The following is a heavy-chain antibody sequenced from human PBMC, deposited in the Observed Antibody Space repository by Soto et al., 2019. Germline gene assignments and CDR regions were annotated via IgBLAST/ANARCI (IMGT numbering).Heavy chain of an antibody. CDR1: GFTFRSYG. V-gene: IGHV3-30*18. CDR2: ISYDGINK. J-gene: IGHJ4*02. D-gene: IGHD6-6*01. Sequence: PGGSLRLSCAASGFTFRSYGIHWVRQAPCKGLEWVAVISYDGINKYYADSVKGRFTISRDNSKKTLYLQMNSLRAEDTAVYYCAKGLPLSSSVFDYLGQRTLVTVCS. CDR3: AKGLPLSSSVFDY.